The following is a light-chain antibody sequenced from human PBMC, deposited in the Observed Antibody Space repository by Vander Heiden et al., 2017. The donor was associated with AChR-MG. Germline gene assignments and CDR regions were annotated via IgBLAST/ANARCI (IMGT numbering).Light chain of an antibody. CDR1: SYNIGAGYD. CDR3: QSYDSSLSGWV. J-gene: IGLJ1*01. CDR2: GNS. V-gene: IGLV1-40*01. Sequence: QSVLTPPPSVSGAPGQRVTISCTGSSYNIGAGYDVHWYQQLPGTAPKLLIYGNSNRPSGVPDRFSGSKSGTSASLAITGLQAEDEADYYCQSYDSSLSGWVFGTGTKVTVL.